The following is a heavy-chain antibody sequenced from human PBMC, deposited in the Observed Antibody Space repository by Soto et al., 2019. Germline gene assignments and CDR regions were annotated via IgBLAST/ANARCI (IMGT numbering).Heavy chain of an antibody. Sequence: GGSLRLSCAASGFTFSSYAMHWVRQAPGKGLEWVAVIWYDGSNKYYADSVKGRFTISRDNSKNTLYLQMNSLRAEDTAVYYCARDRVAARPGYYYGMDVWGQGTTVTVSS. D-gene: IGHD6-6*01. J-gene: IGHJ6*02. CDR3: ARDRVAARPGYYYGMDV. V-gene: IGHV3-33*08. CDR2: IWYDGSNK. CDR1: GFTFSSYA.